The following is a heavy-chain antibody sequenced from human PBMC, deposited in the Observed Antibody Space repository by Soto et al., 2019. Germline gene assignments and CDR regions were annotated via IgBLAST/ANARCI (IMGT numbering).Heavy chain of an antibody. CDR1: GFAFSNYA. V-gene: IGHV3-23*01. Sequence: HHGGSLRLSCAASGFAFSNYAMSWVRPAPGKGLEWVSGISAGGGRTYYVDSVKGRFTISRDNFNNTLYLQMNSLRAEDTAVYYCAKNYDILTAFDDWGQGTLVTVSS. CDR3: AKNYDILTAFDD. CDR2: ISAGGGRT. D-gene: IGHD3-9*01. J-gene: IGHJ4*02.